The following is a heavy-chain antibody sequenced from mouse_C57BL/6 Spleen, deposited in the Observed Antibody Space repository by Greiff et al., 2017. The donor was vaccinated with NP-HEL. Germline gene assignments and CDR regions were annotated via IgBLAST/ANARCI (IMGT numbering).Heavy chain of an antibody. CDR3: ARFYGNYYAMDY. CDR2: ISDGGSYT. D-gene: IGHD2-1*01. J-gene: IGHJ4*01. Sequence: DVHLVESGGGLVKPGGSLKLSCAASGFTFSSYAMSWVRQTPEKRLEWVATISDGGSYTYYPDNVKGRFTISRDNAKNNLYLQMSHLKSEDTAMYYCARFYGNYYAMDYWGQGTSVTVSS. V-gene: IGHV5-4*01. CDR1: GFTFSSYA.